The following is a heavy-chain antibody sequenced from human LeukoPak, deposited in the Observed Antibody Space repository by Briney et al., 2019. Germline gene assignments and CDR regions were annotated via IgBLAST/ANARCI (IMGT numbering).Heavy chain of an antibody. J-gene: IGHJ6*03. CDR1: GFSFDDYA. V-gene: IGHV3-9*03. Sequence: PGGSLRLSCVATGFSFDDYAMHWVRQAPGKGLEWVSGITWNSGSVAYADSVKGRFTISRDNAKNSLYLQMNSLRAEDMALYYCAKDHSGSYRYHYMDVWGKGTTVTVSS. CDR3: AKDHSGSYRYHYMDV. D-gene: IGHD1-26*01. CDR2: ITWNSGSV.